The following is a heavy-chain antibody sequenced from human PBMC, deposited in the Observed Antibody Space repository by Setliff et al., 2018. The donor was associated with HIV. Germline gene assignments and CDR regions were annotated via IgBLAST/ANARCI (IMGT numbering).Heavy chain of an antibody. V-gene: IGHV4-34*01. CDR3: VRHTRDTSLAHYYYYIDV. CDR1: GFIFSRYE. J-gene: IGHJ6*03. Sequence: GSLRLSCAASGFIFSRYEVNWVRQAPGKGLEWVGNVHNSGGTNYNPSLKSRVSISVDTSKNQFSLNVNSVTAPDTAVYYCVRHTRDTSLAHYYYYIDVWGKGTTVTVSS. CDR2: VHNSGGT. D-gene: IGHD5-18*01.